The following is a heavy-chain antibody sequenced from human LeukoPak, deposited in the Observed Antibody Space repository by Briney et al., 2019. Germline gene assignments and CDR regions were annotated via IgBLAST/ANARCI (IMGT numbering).Heavy chain of an antibody. CDR3: ARLRQQLVPNWFDP. CDR2: ISAYNGNT. CDR1: GYTFTSYG. Sequence: ASVKVSCKASGYTFTSYGISWVRQAPGQGLEWMGWISAYNGNTNYAQKLQGRVTMTTDTSTSTAYMELRSLRSDDTAVYYCARLRQQLVPNWFDPWGQGTLVTVSS. V-gene: IGHV1-18*01. J-gene: IGHJ5*02. D-gene: IGHD6-13*01.